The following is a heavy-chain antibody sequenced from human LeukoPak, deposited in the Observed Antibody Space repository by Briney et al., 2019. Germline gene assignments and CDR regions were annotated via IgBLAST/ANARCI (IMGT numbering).Heavy chain of an antibody. Sequence: SVKVSCKASGGTFSSYAISWVRQAPGQGLEWMGGIIPIFGTANYAQKFQGRVTITTDESTSTAYMELSSLRSEDTAVYYCARAVRITGTTQGDWFDPWGQGTLVTVSS. V-gene: IGHV1-69*05. CDR2: IIPIFGTA. D-gene: IGHD1-20*01. CDR1: GGTFSSYA. CDR3: ARAVRITGTTQGDWFDP. J-gene: IGHJ5*02.